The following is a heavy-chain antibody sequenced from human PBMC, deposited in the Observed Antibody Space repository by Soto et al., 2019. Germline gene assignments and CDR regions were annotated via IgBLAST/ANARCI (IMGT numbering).Heavy chain of an antibody. J-gene: IGHJ6*02. CDR2: IYSGGST. Sequence: GSLRLSCAASGFTVSSNYMSWVRQAPGKGLGWVSVIYSGGSTYYADSVKGRFTISRDNTKNSLYLQMNSLTAEDTAFYYCAKGRFASGMYYYYYLGMDVWGQGTTVTVS. D-gene: IGHD3-10*01. V-gene: IGHV3-53*05. CDR3: AKGRFASGMYYYYYLGMDV. CDR1: GFTVSSNY.